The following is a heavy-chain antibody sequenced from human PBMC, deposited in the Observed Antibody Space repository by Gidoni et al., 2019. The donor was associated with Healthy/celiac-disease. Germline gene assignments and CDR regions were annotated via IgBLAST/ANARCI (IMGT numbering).Heavy chain of an antibody. Sequence: QVQLVESGGGLVKPGGSLRLSCAASGFTFSDYYMSWIRQAPGKGLEWVSYISSSSSYTNYADSVKGRFTISRDNAKNSLYLQMNSLRAEDTAVYYCARVAYCGGDCYEEVFYFDYWGQGTLVTVSS. V-gene: IGHV3-11*05. J-gene: IGHJ4*02. CDR3: ARVAYCGGDCYEEVFYFDY. CDR1: GFTFSDYY. D-gene: IGHD2-21*02. CDR2: ISSSSSYT.